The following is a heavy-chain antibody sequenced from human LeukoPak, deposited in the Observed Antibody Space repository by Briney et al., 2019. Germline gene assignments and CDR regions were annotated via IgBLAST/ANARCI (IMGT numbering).Heavy chain of an antibody. V-gene: IGHV3-30*18. CDR2: ISYDGSNK. J-gene: IGHJ4*02. CDR3: AKDVTATPD. CDR1: GFTFSSSG. Sequence: GRSLRLSCAASGFTFSSSGMHWVRQAPGKGLEWVAVISYDGSNKYYADSVKGRFTISRDNSRNTLYLQMNSLRAEDTAVYYCAKDVTATPDWGQGTLVTVSS. D-gene: IGHD4-11*01.